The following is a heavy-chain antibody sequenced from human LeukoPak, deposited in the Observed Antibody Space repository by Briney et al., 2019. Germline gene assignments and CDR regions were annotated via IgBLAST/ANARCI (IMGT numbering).Heavy chain of an antibody. CDR2: IYYSGST. V-gene: IGHV4-39*01. J-gene: IGHJ4*02. CDR3: ARQRRGGYSFQFDY. D-gene: IGHD4-11*01. Sequence: SSETLSLTCTVSGGSISSSRYYWGWIRQPPGKGLEWIGSIYYSGSTYYNPSLKSRVTISVDTSKNQFSLKLSSVTAAHTAVYCCARQRRGGYSFQFDYWGQGTLVTVSS. CDR1: GGSISSSRYY.